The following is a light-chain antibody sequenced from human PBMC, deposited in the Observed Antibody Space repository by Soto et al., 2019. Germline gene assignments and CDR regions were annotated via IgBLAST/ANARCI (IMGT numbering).Light chain of an antibody. CDR2: GAS. CDR1: PFVSSRY. V-gene: IGKV3-20*01. CDR3: QQYGSSPLT. J-gene: IGKJ5*01. Sequence: VFTQSPATLSWSPGERATRLGMASPFVSSRYLAWYQQKPGQARSLLIYGASSGATGITARFSGSGSGTDFPLTITPLEPEDFAVYFCQQYGSSPLTFGPGTRLEIK.